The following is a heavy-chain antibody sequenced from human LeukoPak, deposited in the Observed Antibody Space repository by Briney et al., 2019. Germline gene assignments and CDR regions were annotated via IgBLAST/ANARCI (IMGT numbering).Heavy chain of an antibody. D-gene: IGHD2-2*01. Sequence: GGSLRLSCAASGFTFSNYSMNWVRQAPGKGLEWVSSISSSSSYIYYADSVKGRFTISRDNAKNSLYLQMNSLRAEDTAVYYCARSAAMGNWFDPWGQGTLVTVSS. CDR3: ARSAAMGNWFDP. J-gene: IGHJ5*02. CDR1: GFTFSNYS. V-gene: IGHV3-21*01. CDR2: ISSSSSYI.